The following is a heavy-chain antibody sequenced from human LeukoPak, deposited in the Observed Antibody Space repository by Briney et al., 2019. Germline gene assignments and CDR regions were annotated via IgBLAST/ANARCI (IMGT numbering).Heavy chain of an antibody. Sequence: GGSLRLSCAASGFTFSSYWMPWVRQAPGKGLVWVSRINSDGSSTSYADSVKGRFTISRDNTKNTLYLQMNSLRAEDTAVYYCAPDCSGGSCYDNNWFDPWGQGTLVTVSS. CDR1: GFTFSSYW. CDR2: INSDGSST. D-gene: IGHD2-15*01. V-gene: IGHV3-74*01. CDR3: APDCSGGSCYDNNWFDP. J-gene: IGHJ5*02.